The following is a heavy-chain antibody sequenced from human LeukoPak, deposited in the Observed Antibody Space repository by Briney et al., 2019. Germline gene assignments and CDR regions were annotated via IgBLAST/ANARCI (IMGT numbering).Heavy chain of an antibody. CDR1: GFTFSSYG. V-gene: IGHV3-30*18. CDR2: ISYDGSNK. Sequence: PGGSLRLSCAASGFTFSSYGMHWVRQAPGKGLEWVAVISYDGSNKYYADSVKGRFTISRDNSKNTLYLQMNSLRAEDTAVYYCAKDKRPYTSSSTWYLDSWGQGTLVAVSS. D-gene: IGHD2-2*01. CDR3: AKDKRPYTSSSTWYLDS. J-gene: IGHJ4*02.